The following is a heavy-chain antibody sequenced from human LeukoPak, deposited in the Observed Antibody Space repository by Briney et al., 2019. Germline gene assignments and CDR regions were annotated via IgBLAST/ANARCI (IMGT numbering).Heavy chain of an antibody. CDR1: GGSIGSDLRY. CDR2: IYYSGNT. Sequence: PSETLSLTCIVSGGSIGSDLRYGGWIRQPPGKGLEWIGSIYYSGNTYYNPSLKSRVTISVNTSKSEFSLSLTSVTAADTAVYYCARGEYALRYFDRLGHFDLWGRGTLVTVSS. CDR3: ARGEYALRYFDRLGHFDL. D-gene: IGHD3-9*01. V-gene: IGHV4-39*07. J-gene: IGHJ2*01.